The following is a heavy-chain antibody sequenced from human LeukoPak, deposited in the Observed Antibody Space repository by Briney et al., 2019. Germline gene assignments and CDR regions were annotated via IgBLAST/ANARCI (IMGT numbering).Heavy chain of an antibody. J-gene: IGHJ4*02. Sequence: GGSLRLSCAASGFTFGNYWMHWVRQAPGKGLVWVSRVNRDGSSTTYADSVKGRFTISRDNAKNTLYLQMSSLRAEDTAVYYCARYGYGDPLFDHWGQGTLVTVSS. CDR1: GFTFGNYW. CDR2: VNRDGSST. V-gene: IGHV3-74*01. CDR3: ARYGYGDPLFDH. D-gene: IGHD4-17*01.